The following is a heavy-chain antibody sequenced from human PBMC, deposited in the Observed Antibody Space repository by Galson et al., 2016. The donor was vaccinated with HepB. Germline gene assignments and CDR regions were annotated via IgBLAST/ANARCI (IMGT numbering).Heavy chain of an antibody. V-gene: IGHV3-23*01. CDR1: GFSFSNSG. CDR2: ISGSGGST. D-gene: IGHD1-26*01. Sequence: SLRLSCAASGFSFSNSGMSWVRQAPGKGLEWVSGISGSGGSTYYADSVRGRFTISRDNSKNTLFLQMNSLRAEDTAVYYCAKDLLGGTFIPYFFDYWSQGTLVTVSS. CDR3: AKDLLGGTFIPYFFDY. J-gene: IGHJ4*02.